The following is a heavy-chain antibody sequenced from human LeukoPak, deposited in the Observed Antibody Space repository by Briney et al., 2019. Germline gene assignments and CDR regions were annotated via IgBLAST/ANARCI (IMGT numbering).Heavy chain of an antibody. Sequence: SSETLSLTCTVSGDSMSSSSYLWHWIRQPPGRGLECIGNIYYSGTTTDYTPSLRSRVTISVDTFSNPFSLRLSSVTAADTAVYYCARSTHYYGSRSYPYFDYWGQGALVTVSS. CDR2: IYYSGTTT. D-gene: IGHD3-10*01. CDR3: ARSTHYYGSRSYPYFDY. CDR1: GDSMSSSSYL. V-gene: IGHV4-39*07. J-gene: IGHJ4*02.